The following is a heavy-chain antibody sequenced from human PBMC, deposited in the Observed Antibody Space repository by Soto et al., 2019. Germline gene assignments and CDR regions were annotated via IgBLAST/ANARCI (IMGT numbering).Heavy chain of an antibody. J-gene: IGHJ5*02. V-gene: IGHV1-18*01. D-gene: IGHD1-1*01. CDR3: ARHHGPTTSENGFDP. CDR2: ISTYSGDT. CDR1: GYTFFTYD. Sequence: QVHLVQSGVEVKTPGASVKVSCQASGYTFFTYDISWVRQAPGQGLEWMGWISTYSGDTKYAQKFQGRVTMTTDTSTTTAYLELRSLSSDDTSVYYCARHHGPTTSENGFDPWGKGTLVTVSS.